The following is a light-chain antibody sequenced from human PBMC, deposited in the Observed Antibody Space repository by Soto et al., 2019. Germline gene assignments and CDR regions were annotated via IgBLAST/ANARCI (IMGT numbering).Light chain of an antibody. V-gene: IGKV3-20*01. J-gene: IGKJ4*01. Sequence: EIVLTQSPGTLSLSPGEGATLSCRASQSVSSSSLTWYQQKRGQAPRLLIYGASTRATGIPDRFSGSGSGTDFTLTISSLEPEDFAVNYCNQYHSSFTFGGGTKVEIK. CDR1: QSVSSSS. CDR2: GAS. CDR3: NQYHSSFT.